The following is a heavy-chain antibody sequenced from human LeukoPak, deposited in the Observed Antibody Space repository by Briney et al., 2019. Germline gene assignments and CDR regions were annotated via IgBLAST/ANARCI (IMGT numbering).Heavy chain of an antibody. CDR2: INHNSGDT. CDR3: VRGTSNACHI. D-gene: IGHD1-1*01. J-gene: IGHJ3*02. CDR1: RYSFTGYN. V-gene: IGHV1-2*02. Sequence: ASVKVSCKASRYSFTGYNMSSVREAPGQGLEWMGWINHNSGDTNYAQKFQGTVTMTRDTSITTAYMDLSRLRSDDTAMYYCVRGTSNACHIWGQGTMVTVSS.